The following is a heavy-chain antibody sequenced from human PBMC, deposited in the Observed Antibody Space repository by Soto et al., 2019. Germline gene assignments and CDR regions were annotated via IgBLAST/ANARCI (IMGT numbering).Heavy chain of an antibody. J-gene: IGHJ4*02. CDR1: GGSISDFY. Sequence: PSETLSLTCTVSGGSISDFYWSWIRQPPGKGLEWIGYIYYSGSTNYNPSLKSRVTISVDTSKNQFSLSLRSMSPADTAVYYCARVGGLAARTFDYWGRGTLVTVSS. D-gene: IGHD6-6*01. CDR3: ARVGGLAARTFDY. V-gene: IGHV4-59*01. CDR2: IYYSGST.